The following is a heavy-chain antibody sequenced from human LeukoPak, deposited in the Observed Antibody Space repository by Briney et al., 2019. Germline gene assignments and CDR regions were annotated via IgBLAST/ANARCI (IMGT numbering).Heavy chain of an antibody. CDR1: SGSISRYY. D-gene: IGHD5-18*01. Sequence: SETLSLTCTISSGSISRYYWSWIRQPPGKGLEWIGYIYYSGSTNYNPSLKSRVTISIDTSKHQFSLNLTSVTAADTAVYYCARDLGYSYDAFDIWGQGTMVTVSS. V-gene: IGHV4-59*01. CDR3: ARDLGYSYDAFDI. J-gene: IGHJ3*02. CDR2: IYYSGST.